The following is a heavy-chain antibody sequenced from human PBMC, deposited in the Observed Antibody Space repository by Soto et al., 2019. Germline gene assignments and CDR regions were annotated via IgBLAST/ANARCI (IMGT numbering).Heavy chain of an antibody. CDR1: GFTVSSNY. D-gene: IGHD3-10*01. Sequence: GGSLRLSCAASGFTVSSNYVSWVLQAPGKGLEWVSVIYSGGSTYYADSVKGRFTISRDNSKNTLYLQMNSLRAEDTAVYYCAREGLYYGSGSYSNPQFYYHYMDVWGKGTTVTVSS. J-gene: IGHJ6*03. V-gene: IGHV3-66*01. CDR3: AREGLYYGSGSYSNPQFYYHYMDV. CDR2: IYSGGST.